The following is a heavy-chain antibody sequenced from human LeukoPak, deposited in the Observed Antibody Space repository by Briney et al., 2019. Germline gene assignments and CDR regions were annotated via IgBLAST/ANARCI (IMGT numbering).Heavy chain of an antibody. J-gene: IGHJ4*02. CDR3: ARDRGRLSRDY. Sequence: QTGGSLRLSYAASGFTFSSYAMHWVRQAPGKGLEWVAVISYDGGNKYYADSVKGRFTISRDNSKNTLYLQMNSLRAEDTAVYYCARDRGRLSRDYWGQGTLVTVSS. CDR1: GFTFSSYA. V-gene: IGHV3-30-3*01. D-gene: IGHD1-26*01. CDR2: ISYDGGNK.